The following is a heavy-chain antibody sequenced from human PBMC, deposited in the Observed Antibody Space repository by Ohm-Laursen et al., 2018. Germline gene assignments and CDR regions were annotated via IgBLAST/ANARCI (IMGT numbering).Heavy chain of an antibody. D-gene: IGHD5-12*01. CDR1: GFTLSDYY. CDR3: AREGGYDSPGNYYGMDV. V-gene: IGHV3-69-1*02. CDR2: IGSGYTP. J-gene: IGHJ6*02. Sequence: SLRLSCAASGFTLSDYYMSWVRQAPEKGLEWVSYIGSGYTPHYADSVKGRFTISRDNAKNSLYLQMTSLTAEDTAVYYCAREGGYDSPGNYYGMDVWGQGTTVTVSS.